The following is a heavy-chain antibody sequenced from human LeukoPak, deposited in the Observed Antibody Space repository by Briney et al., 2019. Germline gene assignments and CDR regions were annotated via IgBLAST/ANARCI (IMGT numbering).Heavy chain of an antibody. CDR2: IKEDGSTK. D-gene: IGHD6-25*01. Sequence: PGGSLRLSCAASGFTFSKSWMSWVRQAPGKGVEGVAHIKEDGSTKHYVDSVNGRFTISRDNAKNSLSLQMNYLRVEDTAVYYCATSDDSAATYWGQGTLVTVSS. J-gene: IGHJ4*02. V-gene: IGHV3-7*01. CDR3: ATSDDSAATY. CDR1: GFTFSKSW.